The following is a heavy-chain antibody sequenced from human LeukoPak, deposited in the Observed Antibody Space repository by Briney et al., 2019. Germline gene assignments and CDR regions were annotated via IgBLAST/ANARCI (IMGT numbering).Heavy chain of an antibody. Sequence: PGGSLRLSCAASGFTFSSYGMSWVRQAPGKGLEWVSAISGSGGSTYYADSVKGRFTISRDNSKNTLYLQMNSLRAEDTAVYYCAKDALRNYGSGSYFDYWGQGTLVTVSS. CDR1: GFTFSSYG. D-gene: IGHD3-10*01. V-gene: IGHV3-23*01. CDR3: AKDALRNYGSGSYFDY. J-gene: IGHJ4*02. CDR2: ISGSGGST.